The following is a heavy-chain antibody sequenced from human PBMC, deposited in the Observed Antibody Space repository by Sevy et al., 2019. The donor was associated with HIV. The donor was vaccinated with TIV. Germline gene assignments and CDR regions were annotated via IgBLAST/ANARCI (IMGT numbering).Heavy chain of an antibody. CDR3: AGGGFLSRY. V-gene: IGHV3-7*01. J-gene: IGHJ4*02. CDR1: GFTFSDSW. CDR2: INQAGSDK. Sequence: GGSLRLSCAASGFTFSDSWMTWVRQGPGKGLEWLANINQAGSDKYYVDSVRGRFTISRDNAKNSLYLQMNSLRVEDTALYYCAGGGFLSRYWGQGSLVTVSS. D-gene: IGHD2-15*01.